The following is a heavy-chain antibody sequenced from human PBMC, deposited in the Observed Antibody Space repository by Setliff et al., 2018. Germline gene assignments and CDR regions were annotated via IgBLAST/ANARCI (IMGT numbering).Heavy chain of an antibody. V-gene: IGHV4-38-2*02. CDR3: AKHRSYFDY. Sequence: SETLSLTCTVSGYSISSGYIWGWIRQPPGKGLEWVGNIGHTGSINYNPSLKSRVTISVDTSKNQFSLNLSSVTAADTAVYYCAKHRSYFDYWGQGTLVTVSS. CDR2: IGHTGSI. J-gene: IGHJ4*02. CDR1: GYSISSGYI.